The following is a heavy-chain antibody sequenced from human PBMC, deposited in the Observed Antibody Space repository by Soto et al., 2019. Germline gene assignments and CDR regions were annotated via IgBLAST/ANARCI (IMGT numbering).Heavy chain of an antibody. Sequence: EVQLLESGGGLVQPGGSLRLSCAASGFTFSSYAVSWVRQAPGKGLEWVSTISGSGGVTYYADSVKGRFTISRDNSKNTLYLQMYSLRAEDTAVYYCAKSHRGYSSSDMEVWGQGTTVTVSS. D-gene: IGHD6-13*01. CDR1: GFTFSSYA. J-gene: IGHJ6*02. V-gene: IGHV3-23*01. CDR3: AKSHRGYSSSDMEV. CDR2: ISGSGGVT.